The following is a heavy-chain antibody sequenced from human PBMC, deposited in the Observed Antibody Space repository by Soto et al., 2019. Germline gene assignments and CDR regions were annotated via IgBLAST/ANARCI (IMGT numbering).Heavy chain of an antibody. CDR3: AHRVLCTVFGLVTTTAIHFDF. D-gene: IGHD3-3*01. CDR2: IYWDDDK. Sequence: QITLNESGPTVVKPTETLTLTCRFSGFSLTTSGVGVGWIRQSPGKAPEWLALIYWDDDKRYTASLKSRLTIPKGSCKNQVALTVSALDPTDTGTYYCAHRVLCTVFGLVTTTAIHFDFWGQGTPVAVSS. J-gene: IGHJ4*02. V-gene: IGHV2-5*02. CDR1: GFSLTTSGVG.